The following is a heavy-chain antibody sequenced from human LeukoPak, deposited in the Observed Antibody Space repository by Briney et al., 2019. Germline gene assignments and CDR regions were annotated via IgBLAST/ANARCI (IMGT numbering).Heavy chain of an antibody. V-gene: IGHV3-30*18. CDR2: ISYDGSNK. D-gene: IGHD6-19*01. CDR3: AKDVHLPGIAVAGLDY. Sequence: PGGSLRLSCAASGFTFNSFGMHWVRQAPGKGLEWVAVISYDGSNKYSADSVKGRFTISRDNSKNTLYLQMNSLRAEDTAVYYCAKDVHLPGIAVAGLDYWGQGTLVTVSS. CDR1: GFTFNSFG. J-gene: IGHJ4*02.